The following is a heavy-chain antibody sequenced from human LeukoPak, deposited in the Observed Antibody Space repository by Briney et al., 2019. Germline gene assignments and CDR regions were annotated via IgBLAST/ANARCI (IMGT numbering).Heavy chain of an antibody. J-gene: IGHJ5*02. CDR1: GYTLTELS. D-gene: IGHD6-6*01. Sequence: ASVKVSCKVSGYTLTELSMHWVRQAPGQGLEWMGGIIPIFGTANYAQKFQGRVTITTDESTSTAYMELSSLRSEDTAVYYCARDTEYSSSSDNWFDPWGQGTLVTVSS. V-gene: IGHV1-69*05. CDR3: ARDTEYSSSSDNWFDP. CDR2: IIPIFGTA.